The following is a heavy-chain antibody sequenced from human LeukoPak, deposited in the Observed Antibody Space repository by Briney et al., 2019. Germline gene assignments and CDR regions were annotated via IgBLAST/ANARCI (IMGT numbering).Heavy chain of an antibody. J-gene: IGHJ4*02. Sequence: GGSLRLSCAASGFTFSSYAMSWVRQAPGKGLEWVSAISGSGGSTYYADSVKGRFTISRDSSKNTLYLQMNSLRAEDTAVYYCAKDSIPYYYDSSGYSPFDYWGQGTLVTVSS. CDR1: GFTFSSYA. CDR3: AKDSIPYYYDSSGYSPFDY. D-gene: IGHD3-22*01. V-gene: IGHV3-23*01. CDR2: ISGSGGST.